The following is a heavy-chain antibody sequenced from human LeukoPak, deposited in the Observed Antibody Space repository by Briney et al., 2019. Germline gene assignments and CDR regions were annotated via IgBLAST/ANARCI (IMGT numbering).Heavy chain of an antibody. V-gene: IGHV1-2*02. D-gene: IGHD5-24*01. Sequence: GASVKVSCKASGYTFTGYYMHWVRQAPGQGLEWMGWINPNSGGTNYAQKFQGRVTMTRDTSISTAYMELSRLRSDDMAVYYCARDRRGEMAVYYFDYWGQGTLVTVSS. CDR1: GYTFTGYY. CDR2: INPNSGGT. CDR3: ARDRRGEMAVYYFDY. J-gene: IGHJ4*02.